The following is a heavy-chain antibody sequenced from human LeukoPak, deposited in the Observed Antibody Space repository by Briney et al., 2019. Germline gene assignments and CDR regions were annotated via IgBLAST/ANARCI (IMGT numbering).Heavy chain of an antibody. CDR2: ISYDGSNK. CDR3: ARESGRAAWYMDV. J-gene: IGHJ6*03. CDR1: GFTFSDYY. Sequence: GGSLRLSCAASGFTFSDYYMSWIRQAPGKGLEWVAVISYDGSNKYYADSVKGRFTISRDNSKNTLYLQMNSLRAEDTAVYYCARESGRAAWYMDVWGKGTTVTVSS. D-gene: IGHD2-15*01. V-gene: IGHV3-30*03.